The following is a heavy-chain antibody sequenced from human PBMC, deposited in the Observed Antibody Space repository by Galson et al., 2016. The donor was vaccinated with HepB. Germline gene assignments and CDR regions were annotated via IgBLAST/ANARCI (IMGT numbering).Heavy chain of an antibody. J-gene: IGHJ4*02. V-gene: IGHV3-74*01. Sequence: SLRLSCAASGFTFSNYWMSWVRQAPGKGLVWVSSINPEGIGIYTLYADYVKGRFTISRDNAKNTLYLDMTSLRADDTGVYYCARDLNWKLFDYWGQGNLVTVSP. CDR3: ARDLNWKLFDY. D-gene: IGHD1-1*01. CDR2: INPEGIGIYT. CDR1: GFTFSNYW.